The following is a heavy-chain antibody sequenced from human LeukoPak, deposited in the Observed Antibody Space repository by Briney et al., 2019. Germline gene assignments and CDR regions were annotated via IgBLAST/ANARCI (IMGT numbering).Heavy chain of an antibody. Sequence: GGSLRLSCAASGFTLDDYAMHWGRQAPGKGLEWASGISWNSGIVGYADALKCLFTISRGNSKNSLYLQMNVLGAEVAAVYIVSELGITMIGGVWGKGPTVTISS. D-gene: IGHD3-10*02. J-gene: IGHJ6*01. CDR2: ISWNSGIV. CDR1: GFTLDDYA. CDR3: SELGITMIGGV. V-gene: IGHV3-9*01.